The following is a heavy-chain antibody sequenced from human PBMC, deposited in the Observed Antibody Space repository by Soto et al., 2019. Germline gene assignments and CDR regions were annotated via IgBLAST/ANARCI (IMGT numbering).Heavy chain of an antibody. CDR1: GFTFSSYA. V-gene: IGHV3-23*01. J-gene: IGHJ4*02. CDR2: ISVSGGST. CDR3: AKGVSAAEIY. Sequence: GGSLRLSCAASGFTFSSYAISWVRQAPGKGLEWVSAISVSGGSTYYADSVKGRFTISRDNSKNTLYLQMNSLRAEDTAVYYCAKGVSAAEIYWGQGTLVTVSS. D-gene: IGHD6-13*01.